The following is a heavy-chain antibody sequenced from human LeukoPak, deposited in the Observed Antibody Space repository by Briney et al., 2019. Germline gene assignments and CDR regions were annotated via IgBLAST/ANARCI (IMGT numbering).Heavy chain of an antibody. J-gene: IGHJ4*02. CDR1: GGSISSSSYY. Sequence: RPSETLSLTCTVSGGSISSSSYYWGWIRQPPGKGLEWIGSIYYSGSTYYNPSLKSRVTISVDTSKNQFSLKLSSVTAADTAVYYCASTIFGVVTDWGQGTLVTVSS. V-gene: IGHV4-39*01. D-gene: IGHD3-3*01. CDR3: ASTIFGVVTD. CDR2: IYYSGST.